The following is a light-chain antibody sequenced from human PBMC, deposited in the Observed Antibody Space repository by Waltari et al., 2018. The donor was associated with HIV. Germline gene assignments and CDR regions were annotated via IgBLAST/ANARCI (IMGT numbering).Light chain of an antibody. CDR3: AAWDDSLNGWV. Sequence: QSVLTQPPSASGTPGQRVTISCSGSSSNIGSNTGNWYQQLPGTAPKLLMYSTNQRPSGVPDRFSGSKSGTSASLAISGLQSEDEADYYCAAWDDSLNGWVFGGGTKLTVL. CDR1: SSNIGSNT. J-gene: IGLJ3*02. V-gene: IGLV1-44*01. CDR2: STN.